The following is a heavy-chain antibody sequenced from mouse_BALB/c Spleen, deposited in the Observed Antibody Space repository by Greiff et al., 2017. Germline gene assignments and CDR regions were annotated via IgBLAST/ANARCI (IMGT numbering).Heavy chain of an antibody. D-gene: IGHD2-14*01. J-gene: IGHJ2*01. CDR3: ARDGYDSY. CDR1: GYSITSGYY. V-gene: IGHV3-6*02. Sequence: DVKLVESGPGLVKPSQSLSLTCSVTGYSITSGYYWNWIRQFPGNKLEWMGYISYDGSNNYNPSLKNRISITRDTSKNQFFLKLNSVTTEDTATYYCARDGYDSYWGQGTTLTVSS. CDR2: ISYDGSN.